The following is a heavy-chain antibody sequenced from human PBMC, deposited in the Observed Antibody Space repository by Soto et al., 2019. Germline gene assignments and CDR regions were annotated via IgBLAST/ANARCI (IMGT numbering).Heavy chain of an antibody. Sequence: QVQLQESGPGLVKPWGTLSITCAVSGGSIRSSNWWCWVRQPPGKGLEWIGEIYHRGSTNYNPSLKSRVTISVDKARNQFSLKLSSVTAGYTAVYYCARRWGEGRVDYCGQGTLGTVSS. CDR2: IYHRGST. CDR1: GGSIRSSNW. J-gene: IGHJ4*02. D-gene: IGHD3-10*01. V-gene: IGHV4-4*02. CDR3: ARRWGEGRVDY.